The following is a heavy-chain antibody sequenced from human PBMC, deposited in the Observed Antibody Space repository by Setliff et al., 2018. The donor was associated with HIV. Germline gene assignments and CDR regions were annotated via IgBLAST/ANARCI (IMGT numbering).Heavy chain of an antibody. CDR3: ARRIDNSGTFPDKNWLDP. CDR2: IFASGVT. D-gene: IGHD3-10*01. CDR1: GASISSYY. Sequence: SETLSLTCTVSGASISSYYWNWIRQPPGKGLEWIGFIFASGVTKYNPSLQSRVSMSIDTSKNQFSLKLSSVTAADTAMYYCARRIDNSGTFPDKNWLDPWGQGSPVTVSS. V-gene: IGHV4-4*09. J-gene: IGHJ5*02.